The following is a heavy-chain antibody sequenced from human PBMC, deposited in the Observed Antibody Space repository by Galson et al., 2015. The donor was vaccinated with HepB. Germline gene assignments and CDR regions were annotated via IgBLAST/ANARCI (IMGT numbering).Heavy chain of an antibody. CDR3: TRVRAKRGSLPDY. Sequence: SLRLSCAASGFTFGDYAMSWFRQAPGKGLEWVGFIRSKAYGGTTEYAASVKGRFTISRDDSKSIAYLQMNSLKTEDTAVYYCTRVRAKRGSLPDYWGQGTLVTVSS. D-gene: IGHD3-16*01. CDR1: GFTFGDYA. V-gene: IGHV3-49*03. J-gene: IGHJ4*02. CDR2: IRSKAYGGTT.